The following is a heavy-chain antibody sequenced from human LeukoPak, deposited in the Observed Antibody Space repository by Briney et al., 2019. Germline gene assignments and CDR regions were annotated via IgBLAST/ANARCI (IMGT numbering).Heavy chain of an antibody. J-gene: IGHJ3*02. CDR1: GGTFSSYA. Sequence: SVKVSCKASGGTFSSYAISWVRQAPGQGLEWMGGIIPIFGTANYAQKFQGRVTITADESTSTAYMELSSLRSEDTAVYYCARDDRNYDFWSGSAPNDAFDIWGQGTMVTVSS. V-gene: IGHV1-69*01. D-gene: IGHD3-3*01. CDR2: IIPIFGTA. CDR3: ARDDRNYDFWSGSAPNDAFDI.